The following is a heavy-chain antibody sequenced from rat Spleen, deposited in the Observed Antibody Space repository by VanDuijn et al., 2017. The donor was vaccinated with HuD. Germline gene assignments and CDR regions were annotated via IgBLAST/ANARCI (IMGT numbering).Heavy chain of an antibody. Sequence: EVQLVESGGGLVQPGRSLRLSCAASGFTFSDYNMAWVRQAPRKGLEWVASISYDGGSTYYRDSVKGRFTISRDNAKSSLYLQMDSLRSEDTATYYCAKDKTVASYWYFDFWGPGTMVTVSS. CDR3: AKDKTVASYWYFDF. CDR1: GFTFSDYN. CDR2: ISYDGGST. J-gene: IGHJ1*01. V-gene: IGHV5-20*01. D-gene: IGHD1-1*01.